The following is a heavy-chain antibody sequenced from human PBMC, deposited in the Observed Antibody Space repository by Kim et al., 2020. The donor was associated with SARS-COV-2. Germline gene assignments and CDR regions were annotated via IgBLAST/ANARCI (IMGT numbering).Heavy chain of an antibody. CDR3: ARDLYCSSTSCYKMRDGGRLADYYYYGMDV. J-gene: IGHJ6*02. CDR2: IYYSGST. CDR1: GGSISSYY. D-gene: IGHD2-2*02. Sequence: SETLSLTCTVSGGSISSYYWSWIRQPPGKGLEWIGYIYYSGSTNYNPSLKSRVTISVDTSKNQFSLKLSSVTAADTAVYYCARDLYCSSTSCYKMRDGGRLADYYYYGMDVWGQGTTVTVSS. V-gene: IGHV4-59*13.